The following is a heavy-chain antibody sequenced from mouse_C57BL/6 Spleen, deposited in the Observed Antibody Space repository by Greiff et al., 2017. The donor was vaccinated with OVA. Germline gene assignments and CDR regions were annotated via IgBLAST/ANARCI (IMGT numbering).Heavy chain of an antibody. Sequence: VQLQQSGAELVRPGSSVKMSCKTSGYTFTSYGINWVKQRPGQGLEWIGYIYIGNGYTEYNEKFNGKATLTSDTSSSTAYMQLSSLTSEDSAIYFCAITTVVANSYAMDYWGQGTSVTVSS. CDR1: GYTFTSYG. V-gene: IGHV1-58*01. J-gene: IGHJ4*01. CDR2: IYIGNGYT. D-gene: IGHD1-1*01. CDR3: AITTVVANSYAMDY.